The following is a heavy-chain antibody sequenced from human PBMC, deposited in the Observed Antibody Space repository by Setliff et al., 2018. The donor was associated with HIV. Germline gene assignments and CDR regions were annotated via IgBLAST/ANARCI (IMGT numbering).Heavy chain of an antibody. D-gene: IGHD3-10*01. J-gene: IGHJ3*02. Sequence: GGSLRLSCAASGLTFSSSWMTWVRQAPGRGLEYVAGMNRDGREKLYADSVKGRFSISRDNAKNSLYLQMSSLRTEDTAVYFCARDPAFGAFDIWGQGTMVTVSS. CDR1: GLTFSSSW. CDR3: ARDPAFGAFDI. V-gene: IGHV3-7*04. CDR2: MNRDGREK.